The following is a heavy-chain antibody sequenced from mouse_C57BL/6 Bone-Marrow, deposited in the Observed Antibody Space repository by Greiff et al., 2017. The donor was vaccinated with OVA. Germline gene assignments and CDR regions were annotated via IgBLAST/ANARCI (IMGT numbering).Heavy chain of an antibody. D-gene: IGHD1-1*01. CDR2: IYWDDDK. CDR1: GFSLSTSGMG. Sequence: QVTLKVSGPGILQSSQTLSLTCSFSGFSLSTSGMGVSWIRQPSGKGLEWLAHIYWDDDKRYNPSLKSRRTISKDTSRNQVFLKIPSVDTAETATYYCARREDYGSRTWYFDVWGTGTTVTVSS. V-gene: IGHV8-12*01. J-gene: IGHJ1*03. CDR3: ARREDYGSRTWYFDV.